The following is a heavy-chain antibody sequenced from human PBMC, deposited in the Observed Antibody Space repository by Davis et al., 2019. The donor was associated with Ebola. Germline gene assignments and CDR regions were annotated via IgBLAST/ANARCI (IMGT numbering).Heavy chain of an antibody. J-gene: IGHJ4*02. CDR3: ARVPARDSSGYSPFGY. V-gene: IGHV1-18*01. CDR1: GYTFTSYG. D-gene: IGHD3-22*01. CDR2: ISAYNGNT. Sequence: ASVKVSCKASGYTFTSYGISWVRQAPGQGLEWMGWISAYNGNTNYAQKLQGRVTMTTDTSTSTAYMELRSLRSDDTAVYYCARVPARDSSGYSPFGYWGQGTLVTVSS.